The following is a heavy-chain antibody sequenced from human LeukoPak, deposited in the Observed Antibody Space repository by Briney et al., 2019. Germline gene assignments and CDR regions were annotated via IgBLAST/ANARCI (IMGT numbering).Heavy chain of an antibody. J-gene: IGHJ4*02. CDR1: GGSFSGYY. V-gene: IGHV4-34*01. Sequence: SETLSLTCAVYGGSFSGYYWSWIRQPPGKGLEWIGEINHSGSTNYNPSLKSRVTISVDTSKNQFSLKLSSVTAADTAVYYCARRKRITMVRGVRGYFDYWGQGTLVTVSS. CDR2: INHSGST. CDR3: ARRKRITMVRGVRGYFDY. D-gene: IGHD3-10*01.